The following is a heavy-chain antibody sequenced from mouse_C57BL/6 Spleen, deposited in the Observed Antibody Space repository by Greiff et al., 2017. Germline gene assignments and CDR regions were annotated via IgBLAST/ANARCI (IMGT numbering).Heavy chain of an antibody. CDR1: GYTFTSYW. CDR2: IDPSDSET. Sequence: QVQLQQPGAELVRPGSSVKLSCKASGYTFTSYWMHWVKQRPIQGLEWIGNIDPSDSETHYNQKFKDKATLTVDKSSSTAYMQLSSLTSEDSAVYCCARWQTTVVATPYFDYWGQGTTLTVSS. CDR3: ARWQTTVVATPYFDY. J-gene: IGHJ2*01. V-gene: IGHV1-52*01. D-gene: IGHD1-1*01.